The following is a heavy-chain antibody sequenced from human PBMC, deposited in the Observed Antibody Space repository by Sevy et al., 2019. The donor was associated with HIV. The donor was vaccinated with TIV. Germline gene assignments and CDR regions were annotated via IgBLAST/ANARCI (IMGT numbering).Heavy chain of an antibody. V-gene: IGHV5-51*01. D-gene: IGHD6-19*01. CDR2: VWPIESDT. CDR3: ARGRQWPSDFDF. CDR1: GYSFPTYW. J-gene: IGHJ4*02. Sequence: GESLKISCQASGYSFPTYWIAWVRQMPGKGLEWVGIVWPIESDTTYSPSFQGQVTISADKSINTVYLHWSSLKASHTGVYYCARGRQWPSDFDFWGQGTLVTVSS.